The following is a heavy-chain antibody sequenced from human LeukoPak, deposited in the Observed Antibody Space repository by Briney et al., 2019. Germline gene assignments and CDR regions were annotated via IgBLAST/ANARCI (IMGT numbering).Heavy chain of an antibody. CDR1: GFTFSNYV. V-gene: IGHV3-53*01. J-gene: IGHJ4*02. CDR3: ARVPPTYGSGWYMH. CDR2: IYIDGTK. Sequence: QPGGSLRLSCAASGFTFSNYVMTWVRHAPGKGLEWVSVIYIDGTKYYADSVKGRFTISRDNSMNTLYLQMNTLRAEDTAVYYCARVPPTYGSGWYMHWGQGTLVTVSS. D-gene: IGHD2-15*01.